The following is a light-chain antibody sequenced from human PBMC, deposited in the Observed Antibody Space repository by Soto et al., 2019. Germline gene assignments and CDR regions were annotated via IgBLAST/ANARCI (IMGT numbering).Light chain of an antibody. Sequence: QSVLTQPASVSGSPGQSITISCTGTSSDVGSYNLVSWYQQYPGKAPKLMIYEGSKRPSGVSNRFSGSKSGNTASLTISGLQAEDESDYYCCSYAGSSTLWVFGGGTQLTVL. J-gene: IGLJ3*02. CDR1: SSDVGSYNL. CDR3: CSYAGSSTLWV. CDR2: EGS. V-gene: IGLV2-23*01.